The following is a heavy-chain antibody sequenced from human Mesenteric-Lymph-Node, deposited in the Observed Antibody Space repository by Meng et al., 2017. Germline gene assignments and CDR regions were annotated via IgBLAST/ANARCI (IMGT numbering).Heavy chain of an antibody. CDR3: ARDLGYSSGWYSTAY. V-gene: IGHV3-7*01. J-gene: IGHJ4*02. CDR1: GFTFRTFW. Sequence: GESLKISCAASGFTFRTFWMNWVRQAPGKGLEWVANIDQDGSEEYYVDSVKGRFTISRDNAKNSLYLQMNSLRAEDTAVYYCARDLGYSSGWYSTAYWGQGTLVTVSS. D-gene: IGHD6-19*01. CDR2: IDQDGSEE.